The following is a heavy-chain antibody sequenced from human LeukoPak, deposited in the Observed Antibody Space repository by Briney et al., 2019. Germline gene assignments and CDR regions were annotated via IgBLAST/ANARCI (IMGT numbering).Heavy chain of an antibody. CDR2: LSSSGSAF. D-gene: IGHD3-3*01. CDR1: GFTFSTYW. J-gene: IGHJ4*02. Sequence: GGSLRLSCAASGFTFSTYWMSWVRQAPGKGLEWIAYLSSSGSAFSYADSVKGRFTIARDNAKNSVYLEMNSLRADDTAVYYCARSARLMKGVVEVTALDDWGQGTLVTVSS. CDR3: ARSARLMKGVVEVTALDD. V-gene: IGHV3-48*04.